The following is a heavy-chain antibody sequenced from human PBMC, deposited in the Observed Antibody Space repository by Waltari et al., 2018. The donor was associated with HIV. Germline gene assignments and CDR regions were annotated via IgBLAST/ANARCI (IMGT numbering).Heavy chain of an antibody. CDR1: GVLVSDSY. Sequence: VQLVETGGGVYFPGEPLTVSCAVSGVLVSDSYLSWVHQVAGKGLEGVSVMYADWASYYADAVKGRSMVSKNKAKNTFDLHIYASRVADTAIYYCTRGVRYFAPWGRGAPVSVS. D-gene: IGHD1-26*01. J-gene: IGHJ5*02. CDR2: MYADWAS. CDR3: TRGVRYFAP. V-gene: IGHV3-53*02.